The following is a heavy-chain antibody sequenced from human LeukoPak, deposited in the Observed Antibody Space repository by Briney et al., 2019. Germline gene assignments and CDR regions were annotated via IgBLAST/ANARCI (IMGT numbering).Heavy chain of an antibody. Sequence: GSSLRLSCSASGFTFSSYDMHWVRQVTGKGLEWVSAIDTVGDTYYPGSVKGRFITSRENAKNSLYLQLNSLRAGDTAVYYCARERMDDSSGKALQYLDYWGQGTLVTVSS. CDR1: GFTFSSYD. CDR2: IDTVGDT. V-gene: IGHV3-13*04. CDR3: ARERMDDSSGKALQYLDY. D-gene: IGHD3-22*01. J-gene: IGHJ4*02.